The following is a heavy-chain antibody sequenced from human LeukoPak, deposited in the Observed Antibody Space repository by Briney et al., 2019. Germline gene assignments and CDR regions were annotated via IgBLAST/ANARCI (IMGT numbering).Heavy chain of an antibody. CDR3: ARAPSEIGGYYPEYFRH. CDR1: GFTFSNCW. D-gene: IGHD3-22*01. CDR2: IKSDGRT. V-gene: IGHV3-74*01. J-gene: IGHJ1*01. Sequence: QPGGSLRLSCAAAGFTFSNCWMHWVRQAPGKGLVWVSRIKSDGRTNYADSVKGRFTISRDNAKNTVSLQMNSLRAEDTGVYYCARAPSEIGGYYPEYFRHWGQGTLVTVSS.